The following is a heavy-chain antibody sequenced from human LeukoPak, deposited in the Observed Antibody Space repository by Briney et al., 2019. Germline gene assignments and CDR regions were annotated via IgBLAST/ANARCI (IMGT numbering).Heavy chain of an antibody. J-gene: IGHJ4*02. CDR1: GGSISSSSYY. Sequence: SETLSLTCTVSGGSISSSSYYWGWIRQPPGEGLEWIGSIYYSGSTYYNPSLKSRVTISVDTSKNQFSLKLSSVTAADTAVYYCARCHVDTAMALDYWGQGTLVTVSS. D-gene: IGHD5-18*01. CDR3: ARCHVDTAMALDY. V-gene: IGHV4-39*01. CDR2: IYYSGST.